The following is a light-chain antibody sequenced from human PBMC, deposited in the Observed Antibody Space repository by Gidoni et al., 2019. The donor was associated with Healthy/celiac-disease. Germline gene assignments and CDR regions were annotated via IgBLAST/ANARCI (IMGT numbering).Light chain of an antibody. CDR2: AAS. Sequence: DIPLTQSPSFLSASVGDRVTITCRASQGISSYLAWYQQKPGKAPKLLIYAASTLQSGVPSRFSGSGSGTEFTLTISSLQPEDFATYYCQQLNSYPPYTFGHGTKLEIK. CDR1: QGISSY. CDR3: QQLNSYPPYT. J-gene: IGKJ2*01. V-gene: IGKV1-9*01.